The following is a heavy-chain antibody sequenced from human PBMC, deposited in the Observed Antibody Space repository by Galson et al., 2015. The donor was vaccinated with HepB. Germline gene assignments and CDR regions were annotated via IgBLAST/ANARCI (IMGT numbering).Heavy chain of an antibody. D-gene: IGHD3-16*01. V-gene: IGHV4-34*01. CDR1: GGSLSGYY. CDR2: INHSGSP. Sequence: ETLSLTCAVYGGSLSGYYWTWIRQTPGKGLEWIGEINHSGSPNYNPSLKSRVSISVDLSKNQFSLKLTSVTAADTAVYYCARDLLAIGSRGDYWGQGTLVTVSS. J-gene: IGHJ4*02. CDR3: ARDLLAIGSRGDY.